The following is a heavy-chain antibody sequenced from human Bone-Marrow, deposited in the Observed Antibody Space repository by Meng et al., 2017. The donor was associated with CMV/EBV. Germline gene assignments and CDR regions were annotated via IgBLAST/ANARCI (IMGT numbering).Heavy chain of an antibody. CDR3: ARGAQVEHY. CDR2: INSDGSST. CDR1: GFTFSSYW. D-gene: IGHD5-24*01. J-gene: IGHJ4*02. Sequence: GESLKISCAASGFTFSSYWMHWVRQAPGKGLVWVSHINSDGSSTSYADSVKGRFTISRDNAKNSLYLQMNSLRAEDTAVYYCARGAQVEHYWGQGTLVTVSS. V-gene: IGHV3-74*01.